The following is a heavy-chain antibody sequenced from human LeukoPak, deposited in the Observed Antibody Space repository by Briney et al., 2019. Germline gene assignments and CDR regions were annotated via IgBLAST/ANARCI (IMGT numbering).Heavy chain of an antibody. CDR1: GFTFSNYG. V-gene: IGHV3-33*01. D-gene: IGHD2-2*01. Sequence: GGSLRLSCAASGFTFSNYGMQWARQAPGKGLQWVAVIWYDGSKANYADSVKGRFTISRDNSMNTLFLQMDSLRAEDTAVYYCARSGYCSSTSCSRGYYFDYWGQGTLVTVSS. CDR2: IWYDGSKA. CDR3: ARSGYCSSTSCSRGYYFDY. J-gene: IGHJ4*02.